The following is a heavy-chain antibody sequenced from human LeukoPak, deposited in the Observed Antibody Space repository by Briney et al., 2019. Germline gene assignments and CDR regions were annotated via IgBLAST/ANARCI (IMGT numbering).Heavy chain of an antibody. CDR3: ARMAYYYDSSGSTSDYMYV. CDR1: GYSFTSYW. D-gene: IGHD3-22*01. CDR2: IYPGDSDT. J-gene: IGHJ6*03. Sequence: GESLKISCKGSGYSFTSYWIVWVRQMPGKGLEWMGIIYPGDSDTRYSPSFQGQVTISADKSINTAYLQWSSLKASDTAMYYCARMAYYYDSSGSTSDYMYVWGKGTTVTVSS. V-gene: IGHV5-51*01.